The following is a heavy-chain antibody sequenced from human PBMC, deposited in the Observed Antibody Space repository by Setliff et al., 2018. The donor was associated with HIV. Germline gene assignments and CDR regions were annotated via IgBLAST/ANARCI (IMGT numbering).Heavy chain of an antibody. V-gene: IGHV3-48*03. CDR2: ISSSGGTI. CDR1: GFTFSSYE. J-gene: IGHJ4*02. D-gene: IGHD3-16*02. CDR3: ARELYREWDY. Sequence: GGSLRLSCAASGFTFSSYEMNWVRQAPGKGLEWVSYISSSGGTIYYADSVKGRFTISRDNAKKSPYLQMNSLRVEDTAVYYCARELYREWDYWGQGTLVTVSS.